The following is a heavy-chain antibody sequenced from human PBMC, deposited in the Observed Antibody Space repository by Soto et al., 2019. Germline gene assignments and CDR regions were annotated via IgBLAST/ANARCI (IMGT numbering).Heavy chain of an antibody. Sequence: QVQLVESGGGVVQPGRSLRLSCVASGFTFSTYGMHWVRQAPGKGLEWVAAILKDGSQEFYADSVKGRLTISRDNSKNTLSLEMNSLRAEDTAVYYCAKDPANLGNLFDPWGQGTLVTVSS. V-gene: IGHV3-30*18. J-gene: IGHJ5*02. CDR1: GFTFSTYG. CDR3: AKDPANLGNLFDP. CDR2: ILKDGSQE.